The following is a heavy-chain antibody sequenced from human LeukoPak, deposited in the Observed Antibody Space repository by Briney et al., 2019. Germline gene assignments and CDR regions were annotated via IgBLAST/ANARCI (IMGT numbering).Heavy chain of an antibody. D-gene: IGHD3/OR15-3a*01. Sequence: ASVKVSCKASGYTLTNFGIHWVRQAPGKGPEWMGWFSAYNGDTNYVQRYQGRVTMTEDTSTSTAYMELRSLTSDDTAVYYCARDWGLDSTMIFFDYWGQGILVTVSS. CDR1: GYTLTNFG. CDR2: FSAYNGDT. CDR3: ARDWGLDSTMIFFDY. V-gene: IGHV1-18*01. J-gene: IGHJ4*02.